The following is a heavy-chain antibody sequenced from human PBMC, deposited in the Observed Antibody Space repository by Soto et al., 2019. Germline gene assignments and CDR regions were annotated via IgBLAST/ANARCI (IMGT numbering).Heavy chain of an antibody. Sequence: GKGLEWIGSIYYSGSTSYNPSLRSRVTMSVDTSKNQFSLKLSSVSAADTAVYYCARHTGYSSGKRWFDPWGQGTLVTVSS. CDR3: ARHTGYSSGKRWFDP. CDR2: IYYSGST. V-gene: IGHV4-39*01. J-gene: IGHJ5*02. D-gene: IGHD6-19*01.